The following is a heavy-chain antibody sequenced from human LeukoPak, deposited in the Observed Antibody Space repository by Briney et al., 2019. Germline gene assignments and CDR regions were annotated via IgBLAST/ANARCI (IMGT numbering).Heavy chain of an antibody. CDR2: ISYDGSNK. D-gene: IGHD1-26*01. J-gene: IGHJ4*02. CDR1: GFTFSSYS. V-gene: IGHV3-30*03. CDR3: AREKERSGSYYFDY. Sequence: PGGSLRLSCTASGFTFSSYSMNWVRQAPGKGLEWVAVISYDGSNKYYADSVKGRFTISRDNSKNTLYLQMNSLRAEDTAVYYCAREKERSGSYYFDYWGQGTLVTVSS.